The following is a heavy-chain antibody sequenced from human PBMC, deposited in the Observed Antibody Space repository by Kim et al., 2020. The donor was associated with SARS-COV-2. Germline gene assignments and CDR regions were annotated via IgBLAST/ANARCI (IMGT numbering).Heavy chain of an antibody. D-gene: IGHD6-13*01. J-gene: IGHJ4*02. Sequence: SVKVSCKASGGTFSSYAISWVRQAPGQGLEWMGRIIPILGIANYAQKFQGRVTITADKSTSTAYMELSSLRSEDTAVYYCARDTRDSRTTDYWGQGTLVTVSS. CDR3: ARDTRDSRTTDY. V-gene: IGHV1-69*04. CDR1: GGTFSSYA. CDR2: IIPILGIA.